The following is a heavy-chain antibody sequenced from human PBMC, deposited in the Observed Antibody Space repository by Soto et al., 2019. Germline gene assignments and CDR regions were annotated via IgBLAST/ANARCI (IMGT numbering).Heavy chain of an antibody. Sequence: TGGSLRLSCAASGFTFSSYSMNWVRQAPGKGLEWVSSISSSSSYIYYADSVKGRFTISRDNAKNSLYLQMNSLRAEDTAVYYCARARDSYAQGWFDPWGQGTLVTVSS. CDR2: ISSSSSYI. CDR1: GFTFSSYS. CDR3: ARARDSYAQGWFDP. D-gene: IGHD5-18*01. V-gene: IGHV3-21*01. J-gene: IGHJ5*02.